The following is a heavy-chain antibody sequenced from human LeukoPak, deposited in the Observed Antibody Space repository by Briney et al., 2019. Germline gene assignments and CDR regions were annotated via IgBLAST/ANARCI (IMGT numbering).Heavy chain of an antibody. J-gene: IGHJ4*02. D-gene: IGHD3-10*01. CDR3: ARGRGELLSFDY. V-gene: IGHV4-31*03. Sequence: TSETLSLTCTVSDASISSGHYFWTWIRQHPAKGLEWVGYIYYSGSSYYNPSLRSRVTISLDSSKNQFSLKLSSVTAADTAMYYCARGRGELLSFDYWGQGTPVTVSS. CDR1: DASISSGHYF. CDR2: IYYSGSS.